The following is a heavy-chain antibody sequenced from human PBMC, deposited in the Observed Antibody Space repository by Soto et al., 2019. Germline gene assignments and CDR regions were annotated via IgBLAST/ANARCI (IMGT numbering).Heavy chain of an antibody. CDR2: MNPNSGNT. CDR1: GYTFTSYD. D-gene: IGHD1-26*01. V-gene: IGHV1-8*01. Sequence: QVQLVQSGAEVKKPGASVKVSCKASGYTFTSYDINWVRQATGQGLEWMGWMNPNSGNTGYAQKFQGRVTMTRNTSISTAYMXXSSLRSXDXXXYYXXREISGSYRLDHWGQGTLVTVSS. CDR3: XREISGSYRLDH. J-gene: IGHJ4*02.